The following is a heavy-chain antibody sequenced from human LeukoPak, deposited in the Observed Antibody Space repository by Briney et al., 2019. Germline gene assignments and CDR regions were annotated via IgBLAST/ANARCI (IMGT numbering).Heavy chain of an antibody. Sequence: GGSLRLSCAASGFTVSSNYMSWVGHAPGKGPEWVAVIYSGGSTYYADSVKGRFTISRDNSKNKLYLQMNSLRAEDTAVYYWARPAYDILTGSAGQFDYWGQGTLVTVSS. CDR2: IYSGGST. D-gene: IGHD3-9*01. CDR1: GFTVSSNY. V-gene: IGHV3-53*01. CDR3: ARPAYDILTGSAGQFDY. J-gene: IGHJ4*02.